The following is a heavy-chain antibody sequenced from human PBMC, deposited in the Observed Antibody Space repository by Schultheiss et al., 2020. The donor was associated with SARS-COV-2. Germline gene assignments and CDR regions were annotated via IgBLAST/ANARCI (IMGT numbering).Heavy chain of an antibody. J-gene: IGHJ4*02. V-gene: IGHV3-33*01. CDR1: GFTFSSYG. CDR2: IWYDGSNK. D-gene: IGHD3-3*01. CDR3: TTVNYYDFWSGYYPLFDY. Sequence: GGSLRLSCAASGFTFSSYGMHWVRQAPGKGLEWVAVIWYDGSNKYYADSVKGRFTISRDNSKNTLYLQMNSLKTEDTAVYYCTTVNYYDFWSGYYPLFDYWGQGTLVTVSS.